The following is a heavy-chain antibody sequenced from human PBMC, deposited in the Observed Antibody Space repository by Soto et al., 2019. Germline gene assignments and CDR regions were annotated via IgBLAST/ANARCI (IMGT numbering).Heavy chain of an antibody. Sequence: GGSLRFSCAASGFTFSSYAMHWVRQAPGKGLEWVAVISYDGSNKYYADSVKGRFTISRDNSKNTLYLQMNSLRAEDTAVYYCARDPIVYCSGGSCYGFDYWGQGTLVTVSS. D-gene: IGHD2-15*01. CDR2: ISYDGSNK. V-gene: IGHV3-30-3*01. CDR3: ARDPIVYCSGGSCYGFDY. CDR1: GFTFSSYA. J-gene: IGHJ4*02.